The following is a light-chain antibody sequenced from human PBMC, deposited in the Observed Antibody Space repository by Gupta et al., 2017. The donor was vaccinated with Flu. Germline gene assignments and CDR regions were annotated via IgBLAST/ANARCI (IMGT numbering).Light chain of an antibody. CDR1: SSNIGTNY. CDR3: AAWDDSLREVL. V-gene: IGLV1-47*01. J-gene: IGLJ2*01. CDR2: RNN. Sequence: TVTVSCSGSSSNIGTNYVYWYQHLPGTAPKLLIQRNNLRPSGIPDRFSGSKSGTSASLAISGLRSEDEADYYCAAWDDSLREVLFGGGTKLTVL.